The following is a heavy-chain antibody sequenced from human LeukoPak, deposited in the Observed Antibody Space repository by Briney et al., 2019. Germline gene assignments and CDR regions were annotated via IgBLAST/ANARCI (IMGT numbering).Heavy chain of an antibody. D-gene: IGHD3-10*01. CDR2: IRSKGYGGTT. J-gene: IGHJ5*02. CDR1: GFTFGDYA. CDR3: TRGGYVLLWFGESAEENNWFDP. Sequence: GGSLRLSCTASGFTFGDYAMSWFRQAPGKGLEWVGFIRSKGYGGTTEYAASVKGRFTISRDDSKSIAYMKMNSMKTEDTAVYYCTRGGYVLLWFGESAEENNWFDPWGQGTLVTVSS. V-gene: IGHV3-49*03.